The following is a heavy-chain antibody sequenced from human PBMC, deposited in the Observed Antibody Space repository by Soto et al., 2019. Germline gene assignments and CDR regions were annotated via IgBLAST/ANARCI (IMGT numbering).Heavy chain of an antibody. J-gene: IGHJ5*01. V-gene: IGHV4-34*01. D-gene: IGHD3-22*01. Sequence: PSLTCAVYGGSFSGHSWTWIRQSPGKGLEWIGDINHSGRVNYSPSLKSRVTISLDTSKNQFSLTLSAVTAADTAMYYCSTRAYDTNGYYRFDPWGQGTLVTVSS. CDR3: STRAYDTNGYYRFDP. CDR1: GGSFSGHS. CDR2: INHSGRV.